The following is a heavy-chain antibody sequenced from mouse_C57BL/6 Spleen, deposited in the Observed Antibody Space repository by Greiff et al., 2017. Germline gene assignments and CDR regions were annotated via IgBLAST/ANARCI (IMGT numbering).Heavy chain of an antibody. Sequence: VQLQQSGAELVRPGASVTLSCKASGYTFTDYEMHWVKQTPVHGLEWIGAIDPETGGTAYNQKFKGKAILTADKSSSTAYMELRSLPSEDSAVYDCTGEVYNSDKGAMDYWGQGNSVTVSS. CDR3: TGEVYNSDKGAMDY. D-gene: IGHD2-13*01. V-gene: IGHV1-15*01. J-gene: IGHJ4*01. CDR1: GYTFTDYE. CDR2: IDPETGGT.